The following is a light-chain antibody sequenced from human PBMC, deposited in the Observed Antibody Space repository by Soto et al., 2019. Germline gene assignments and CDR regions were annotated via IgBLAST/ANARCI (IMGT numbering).Light chain of an antibody. CDR2: AAS. CDR1: QSVSTN. Sequence: EIVMTQSPATLSVSPGERATLSCRASQSVSTNLAWYQQKPGQAPTLLIYAASVRATGIPARFSGSGSGTEVTLTISSLQSEDFAVYYGQQYDELPPYLSFGVGTKVEIK. CDR3: QQYDELPPYLS. V-gene: IGKV3-15*01. J-gene: IGKJ4*01.